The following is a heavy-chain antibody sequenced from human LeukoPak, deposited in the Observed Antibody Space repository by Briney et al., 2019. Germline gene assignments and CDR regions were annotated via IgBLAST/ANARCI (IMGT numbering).Heavy chain of an antibody. CDR2: IYHSGST. CDR1: GGSISSSNW. D-gene: IGHD3-22*01. V-gene: IGHV4-4*02. CDR3: ARATYDSSGYYCDS. J-gene: IGHJ4*02. Sequence: SGTLSLTCAVSGGSISSSNWWSWVRPPPGKGLEWIGEIYHSGSTNYNPSLKSRVTISVDKSKNQFSLKLTSVTAADTAVYYCARATYDSSGYYCDSWGQGTLVTVSS.